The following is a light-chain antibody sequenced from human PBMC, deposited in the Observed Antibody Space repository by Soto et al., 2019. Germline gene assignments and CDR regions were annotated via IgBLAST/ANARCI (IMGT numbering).Light chain of an antibody. CDR3: QQSYSTPPT. CDR1: QSIGRN. V-gene: IGKV1-39*01. J-gene: IGKJ1*01. CDR2: TSS. Sequence: DIQMTQSPASLSASVGDRVTISCRASQSIGRNLNWYQQKPGKAPTLLMFTSSNLQSGVPSRFSGSGSGTDFILTISSLQPGDFATYYCQQSYSTPPTFGQGTKVDIK.